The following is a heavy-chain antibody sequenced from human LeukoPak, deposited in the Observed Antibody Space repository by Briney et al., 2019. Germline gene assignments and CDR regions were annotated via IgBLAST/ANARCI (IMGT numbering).Heavy chain of an antibody. Sequence: PSETLCLTCTVSGGSISSYYWSWIRQPPGKGLEWIGYIYYSGSSNYNPSLKSRVTISVDTSKNQFSLKLSSVTAADTAVYYCTRDGGYYMDVWGKGTTVTVSS. CDR3: TRDGGYYMDV. CDR2: IYYSGSS. D-gene: IGHD3-3*01. CDR1: GGSISSYY. V-gene: IGHV4-59*01. J-gene: IGHJ6*03.